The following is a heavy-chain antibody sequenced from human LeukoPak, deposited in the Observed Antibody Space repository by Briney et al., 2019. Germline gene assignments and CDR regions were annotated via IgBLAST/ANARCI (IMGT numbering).Heavy chain of an antibody. V-gene: IGHV3-21*01. Sequence: GGSLRLSCAASGFTFSGYSMNWVRQAPGKGLEWVSSISSSSSYIYYADSVKGRFTISRDNAKNSLYLQMNSLRAEDTAVYYCATYPVAVAGVPFDYWGQGTLVTVSS. CDR3: ATYPVAVAGVPFDY. CDR2: ISSSSSYI. J-gene: IGHJ4*02. D-gene: IGHD6-19*01. CDR1: GFTFSGYS.